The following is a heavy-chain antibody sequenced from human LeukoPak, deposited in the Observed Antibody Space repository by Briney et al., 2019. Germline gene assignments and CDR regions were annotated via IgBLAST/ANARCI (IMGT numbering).Heavy chain of an antibody. CDR3: ARPPWGIAAAGRLVDYYYMDV. D-gene: IGHD6-13*01. V-gene: IGHV4-39*01. Sequence: PSETLSLTCTVSGGSISSSSYYWGWIRQPPGKGLEWIGSIYYSGSTYYNPSLRSRVTISVDTSKNQFSLKLSSVTAADTAVYYCARPPWGIAAAGRLVDYYYMDVWGKGTTVTVSS. CDR1: GGSISSSSYY. J-gene: IGHJ6*03. CDR2: IYYSGST.